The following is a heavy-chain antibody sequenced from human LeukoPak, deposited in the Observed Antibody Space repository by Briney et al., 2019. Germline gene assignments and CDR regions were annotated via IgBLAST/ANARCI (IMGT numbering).Heavy chain of an antibody. CDR2: INAGDGNT. Sequence: ASVKVSCKASGYTFTSYAMHWVRQAPGQRPEWMGWINAGDGNTKYSQEFQGRLTFTRDTSASTAYMELSSLRSEDMAVYYCARGPYSYGLDYYYYYMDVWGKGTTVTVSS. CDR1: GYTFTSYA. V-gene: IGHV1-3*03. J-gene: IGHJ6*03. D-gene: IGHD5-18*01. CDR3: ARGPYSYGLDYYYYYMDV.